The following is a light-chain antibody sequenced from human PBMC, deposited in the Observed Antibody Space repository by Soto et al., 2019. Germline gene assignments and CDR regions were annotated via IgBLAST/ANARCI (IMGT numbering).Light chain of an antibody. CDR2: GAS. Sequence: ETVMTQSPATLSVSPGERATLSCRASQSVRDNLAWYQQKPGQAPRLLIYGASTRATGIPARFSGSGSGTDFTLTISSLQSEDFAVYYCQQYNNWVTFGGGTKVEVK. CDR3: QQYNNWVT. CDR1: QSVRDN. J-gene: IGKJ4*01. V-gene: IGKV3-15*01.